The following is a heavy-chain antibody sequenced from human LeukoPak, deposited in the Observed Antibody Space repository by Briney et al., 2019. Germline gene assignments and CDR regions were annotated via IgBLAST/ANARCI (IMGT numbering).Heavy chain of an antibody. D-gene: IGHD5-24*01. CDR2: IYTSGST. CDR1: GGSISSGSYY. J-gene: IGHJ2*01. CDR3: ARDPAGDGYNFPSRGPLYWYFDL. V-gene: IGHV4-61*02. Sequence: PSETLSLTCTGSGGSISSGSYYWSWLRQPAGKGLEWIGRIYTSGSTNYNPSLKSRVTISVDTSKNQFSLKLSSVTAADTAVYYCARDPAGDGYNFPSRGPLYWYFDLWGRGTLVTVSS.